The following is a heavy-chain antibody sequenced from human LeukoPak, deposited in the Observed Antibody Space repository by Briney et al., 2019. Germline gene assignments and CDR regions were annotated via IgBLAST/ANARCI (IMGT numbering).Heavy chain of an antibody. CDR3: AKEEWGFGEFPLFMDV. CDR1: GFTFSSSW. CDR2: IDHDGINT. Sequence: GGSLRLSCATSGFTFSSSWMHWVRQAPGKGLVWVSRIDHDGINTNYADSVKGRFTISRDNAKNTLYLQMNSLRAEDTAVYYCAKEEWGFGEFPLFMDVWGKGTTVTISS. J-gene: IGHJ6*03. D-gene: IGHD3-10*01. V-gene: IGHV3-74*01.